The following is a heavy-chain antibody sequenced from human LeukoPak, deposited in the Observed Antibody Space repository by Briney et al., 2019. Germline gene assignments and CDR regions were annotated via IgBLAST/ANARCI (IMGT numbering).Heavy chain of an antibody. CDR2: TYYRSKWYN. CDR1: GDSVSNNSVA. CDR3: AREEGRNFGY. Sequence: SQTLSLTCGISGDSVSNNSVAWNWIRQSPSRGLEWLGRTYYRSKWYNDYALSVKSRITINPDTSRNQFSLQPNSVTPEDTAVYYCAREEGRNFGYWGQGTLITVSS. J-gene: IGHJ4*02. V-gene: IGHV6-1*01.